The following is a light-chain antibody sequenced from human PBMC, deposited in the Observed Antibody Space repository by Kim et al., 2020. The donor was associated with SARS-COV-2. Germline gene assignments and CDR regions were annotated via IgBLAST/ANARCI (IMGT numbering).Light chain of an antibody. J-gene: IGLJ1*01. CDR3: SSSASSSTYV. CDR2: DVT. Sequence: GHSITISRPGTSSDVGRYNYVSWYQQYPGKAPKLMIYDVTKRPSGVSDRFSGSKSGNTASLTISGLQAEDEADYYCSSSASSSTYVFGTGTKVTVL. V-gene: IGLV2-14*04. CDR1: SSDVGRYNY.